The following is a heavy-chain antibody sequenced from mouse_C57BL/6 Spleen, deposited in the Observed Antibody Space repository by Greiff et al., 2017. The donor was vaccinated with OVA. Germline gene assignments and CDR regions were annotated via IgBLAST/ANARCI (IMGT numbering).Heavy chain of an antibody. V-gene: IGHV1-19*01. Sequence: VQLQQSGPVLVKPGASVKMSCKASGYTFTDYYMNWVKQSHGKSLEWIGVINPYNGGTSYNQKFKGKATLTVDKSSSTAYMELNSLTSEDSAVYYCAREYGSSYVGYFDVWGTGTTVTVSS. J-gene: IGHJ1*03. CDR3: AREYGSSYVGYFDV. D-gene: IGHD1-1*01. CDR1: GYTFTDYY. CDR2: INPYNGGT.